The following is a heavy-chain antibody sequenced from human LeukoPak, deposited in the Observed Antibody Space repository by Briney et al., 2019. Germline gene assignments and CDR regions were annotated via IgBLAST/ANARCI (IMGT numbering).Heavy chain of an antibody. J-gene: IGHJ6*02. D-gene: IGHD1-7*01. CDR3: ARDPPCKHQTKNYYNFYYYMDV. CDR2: IYSGGST. CDR1: GFTVSSNY. Sequence: GGSLRLSCAASGFTVSSNYMSWVRQAPGKGLEWVSLIYSGGSTYYADSVKGRFTISRDISKNTVYLQMDSLRVEDTAVYYCARDPPCKHQTKNYYNFYYYMDVWGQGTTVTVSS. V-gene: IGHV3-53*01.